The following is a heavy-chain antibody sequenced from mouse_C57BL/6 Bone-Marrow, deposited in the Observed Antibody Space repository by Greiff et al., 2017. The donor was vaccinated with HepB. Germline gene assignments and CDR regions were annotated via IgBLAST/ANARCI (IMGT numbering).Heavy chain of an antibody. D-gene: IGHD2-5*01. CDR3: ARTGYSNPY. CDR1: GYTFTSYW. Sequence: QVQLKQPGAELVKPGASVKLSCKASGYTFTSYWMHWVKQRPGQGLEWIGMIHPNSGSTNYNEKFKSKATLTVDESSSTAYMQLSSLTSEDSAVYYCARTGYSNPYWGQGTTLTVSS. J-gene: IGHJ2*01. CDR2: IHPNSGST. V-gene: IGHV1-64*01.